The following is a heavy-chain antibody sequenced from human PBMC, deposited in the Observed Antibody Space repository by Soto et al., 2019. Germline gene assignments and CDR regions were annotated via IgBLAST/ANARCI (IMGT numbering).Heavy chain of an antibody. V-gene: IGHV3-72*01. J-gene: IGHJ6*03. Sequence: GGSLRLSCAASGFTFSDHYMDWVRQAPGKGLEWICRIRNKANSYTTEYAASVKGRFTISRDDSKNSLFLQMNSLITEDTALYYCARDRGYSYYNYYMDVWGKGTTVTVSS. CDR1: GFTFSDHY. CDR3: ARDRGYSYYNYYMDV. CDR2: IRNKANSYTT.